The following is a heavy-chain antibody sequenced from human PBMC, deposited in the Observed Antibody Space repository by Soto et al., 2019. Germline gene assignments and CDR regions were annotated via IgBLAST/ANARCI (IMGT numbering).Heavy chain of an antibody. D-gene: IGHD4-17*01. CDR3: ATAAVTTPDFVC. Sequence: QVQLQESGPGLVKPSETLSLTCTVSGGSISSYYWSWIRQPPGKGLEWIGYIYYSGSTNYNPSLKSRVIISVDTSKNQFSLKLSSVTAADTAVYYCATAAVTTPDFVCWGQGTLVTVSS. J-gene: IGHJ4*02. V-gene: IGHV4-59*01. CDR1: GGSISSYY. CDR2: IYYSGST.